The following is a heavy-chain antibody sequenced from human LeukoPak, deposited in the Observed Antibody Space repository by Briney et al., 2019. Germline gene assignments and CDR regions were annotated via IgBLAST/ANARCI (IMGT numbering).Heavy chain of an antibody. D-gene: IGHD1-7*01. CDR1: GFTFNNAW. CDR2: ISSSSSTI. V-gene: IGHV3-48*01. CDR3: ARDLNWNYHYYYYYMDV. J-gene: IGHJ6*03. Sequence: PGGSLRLSCAASGFTFNNAWMNWVRQAPGKGLEWVSYISSSSSTIYYADSVKGRFTISRDNAKNSLYLQMNSLRAEDTAVYYCARDLNWNYHYYYYYMDVWGKGTTVTVSS.